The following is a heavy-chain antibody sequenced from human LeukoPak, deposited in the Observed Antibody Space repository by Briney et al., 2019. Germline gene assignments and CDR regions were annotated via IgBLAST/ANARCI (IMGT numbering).Heavy chain of an antibody. CDR3: TKDEGHSYGPYFDY. D-gene: IGHD5-18*01. Sequence: GGSLRLSCAASGFTFDAYTMHWVRQAPGEGLEWVSLINSDGVSTYYADSVKGRFTISRDNSKNSLYLQMNSLRTEDTAFYYCTKDEGHSYGPYFDYWGQGTLVTVSS. CDR2: INSDGVST. V-gene: IGHV3-43*01. J-gene: IGHJ4*02. CDR1: GFTFDAYT.